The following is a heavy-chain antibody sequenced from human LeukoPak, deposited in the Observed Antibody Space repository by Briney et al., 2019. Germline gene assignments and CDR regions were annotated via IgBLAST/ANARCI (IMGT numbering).Heavy chain of an antibody. CDR1: GFTFSSYS. D-gene: IGHD6-6*01. Sequence: GGSLRLSCAASGFTFSSYSMNWVRQAPGKGLEGVSSISSSSSYIYYADSVKGRFTISRDNAKNSLYLQMNSLSAEDTAVYYCARDIGDRPLDYWGQGALVTVSS. V-gene: IGHV3-21*01. CDR2: ISSSSSYI. CDR3: ARDIGDRPLDY. J-gene: IGHJ4*02.